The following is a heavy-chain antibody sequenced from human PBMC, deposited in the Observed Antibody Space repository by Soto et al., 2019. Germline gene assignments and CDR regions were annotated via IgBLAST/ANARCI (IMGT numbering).Heavy chain of an antibody. CDR1: GFTFNQYA. D-gene: IGHD6-13*01. V-gene: IGHV3-23*01. CDR2: ISGAGGVT. J-gene: IGHJ4*02. Sequence: ELQVLESGGGLVQSGGSLRLSCAASGFTFNQYAINWVRQAPGKGLDWVSAISGAGGVTEYADSVKWRFRISRDNSKNTVYLDMNSLRVEDTAIYYCAKGGCARSSCSCDWWGPGTLVTVSS. CDR3: AKGGCARSSCSCDW.